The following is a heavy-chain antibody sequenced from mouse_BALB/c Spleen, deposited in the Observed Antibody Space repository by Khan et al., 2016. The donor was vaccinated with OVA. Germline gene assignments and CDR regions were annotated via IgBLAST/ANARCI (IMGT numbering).Heavy chain of an antibody. CDR3: TRSGYGTFAY. CDR1: GYTFTSYY. CDR2: INPSDGDT. D-gene: IGHD2-1*01. J-gene: IGHJ3*01. V-gene: IGHV1S81*02. Sequence: VQLQQSGAELVKPGASVKLSCKASGYTFTSYYMYWVKQRPGQGLEWIGEINPSDGDTNFNEKFKSKATLTVDKSSSTVYMHLSSLTSEDSAVYYCTRSGYGTFAYWGQGTLVTVSA.